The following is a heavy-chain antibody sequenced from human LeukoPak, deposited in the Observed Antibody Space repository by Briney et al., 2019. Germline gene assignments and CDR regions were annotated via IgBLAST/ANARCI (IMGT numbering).Heavy chain of an antibody. Sequence: GGSLRLSCAASGFTFSSFEMNWVRQAPGKGLEWVASIYVTGDYIYYADSVKGRATISRDNAKNSVYLQMNSLRADDTAIYYCAREFNTIGNFDFWGQGILVTVSS. J-gene: IGHJ4*02. V-gene: IGHV3-21*01. CDR2: IYVTGDYI. CDR3: AREFNTIGNFDF. D-gene: IGHD3-10*01. CDR1: GFTFSSFE.